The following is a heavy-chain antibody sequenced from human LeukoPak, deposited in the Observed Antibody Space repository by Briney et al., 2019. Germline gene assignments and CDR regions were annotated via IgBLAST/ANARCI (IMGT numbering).Heavy chain of an antibody. V-gene: IGHV1-2*02. CDR3: ARPPGRDGYNRYDY. J-gene: IGHJ4*02. CDR1: GYTFTSYY. D-gene: IGHD5-24*01. CDR2: INPNSGGT. Sequence: ASVKVSCKASGYTFTSYYMHWVRQAPGQGPEWMGWINPNSGGTTYEQKFQGRHTMTSDTSTSTAYMELYSLRSDDTAVYYCARPPGRDGYNRYDYWGQGTLVTVSS.